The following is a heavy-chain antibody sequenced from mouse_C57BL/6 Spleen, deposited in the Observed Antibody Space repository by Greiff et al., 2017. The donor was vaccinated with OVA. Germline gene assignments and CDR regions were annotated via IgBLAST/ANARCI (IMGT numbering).Heavy chain of an antibody. CDR1: GFTFSSYA. D-gene: IGHD1-1*01. J-gene: IGHJ1*03. Sequence: EVQRVESGGGLVKPGGSLKLSCAASGFTFSSYAMSWVRQTPEKRLEWVATISDGGSYTYYPDNVKGRFTISRDNAKNNLYLQMSHLKSEDTAMYYCASPYGSSYGYFDVWGTGTTVTVSS. CDR3: ASPYGSSYGYFDV. V-gene: IGHV5-4*01. CDR2: ISDGGSYT.